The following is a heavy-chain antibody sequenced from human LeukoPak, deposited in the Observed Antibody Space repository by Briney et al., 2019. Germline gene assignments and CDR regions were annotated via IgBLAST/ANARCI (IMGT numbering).Heavy chain of an antibody. CDR3: AREQEQLSGGQQWLVLF. J-gene: IGHJ4*02. CDR1: GYTFTSYY. V-gene: IGHV1-46*03. Sequence: ASVKVSCKASGYTFTSYYMHWVRQAPGQGLEWMGIINPSGGSTSYAQKFQGRVTMTRDTSTSTVYMELSSLRSEDTAVYYCAREQEQLSGGQQWLVLFWGQGTLVTVPS. CDR2: INPSGGST. D-gene: IGHD6-19*01.